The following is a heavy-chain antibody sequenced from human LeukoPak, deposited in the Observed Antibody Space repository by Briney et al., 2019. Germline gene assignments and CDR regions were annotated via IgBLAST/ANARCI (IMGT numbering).Heavy chain of an antibody. CDR2: ISWNSGSI. J-gene: IGHJ4*02. CDR3: AKGDAYSSGFDY. Sequence: PGGSLRLSCAASGFTFDDYAMHWVRQAPGKGLEWVSGISWNSGSIGYADSVKGRFTISRDNAKNSLYLQMNSLRAEDTALYYCAKGDAYSSGFDYWGQGTLVTVSS. D-gene: IGHD6-19*01. CDR1: GFTFDDYA. V-gene: IGHV3-9*01.